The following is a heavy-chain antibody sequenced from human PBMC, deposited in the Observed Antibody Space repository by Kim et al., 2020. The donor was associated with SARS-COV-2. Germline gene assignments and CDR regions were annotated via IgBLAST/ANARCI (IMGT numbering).Heavy chain of an antibody. J-gene: IGHJ4*02. V-gene: IGHV4-59*08. CDR3: ARRGLGYCSGGSCYSGFDY. D-gene: IGHD2-15*01. Sequence: GRITISVDTSKNQFSLKLSSVTAADTAVYYCARRGLGYCSGGSCYSGFDYWGQGTLVTVSS.